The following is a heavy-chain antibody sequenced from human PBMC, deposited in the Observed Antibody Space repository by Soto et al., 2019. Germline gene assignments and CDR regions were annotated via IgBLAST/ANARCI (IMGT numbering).Heavy chain of an antibody. Sequence: GASVKVSCKASGYTFTSYDINWVRQATGQGLEWMGWMNPNSGNTGYAQKFQGRVTMTRNTSISTAYMELSSLRSEDTAVYYCAREGLLWFGELLLTYYGMDVWDQGTTVTVSS. CDR1: GYTFTSYD. V-gene: IGHV1-8*01. D-gene: IGHD3-10*01. CDR3: AREGLLWFGELLLTYYGMDV. CDR2: MNPNSGNT. J-gene: IGHJ6*02.